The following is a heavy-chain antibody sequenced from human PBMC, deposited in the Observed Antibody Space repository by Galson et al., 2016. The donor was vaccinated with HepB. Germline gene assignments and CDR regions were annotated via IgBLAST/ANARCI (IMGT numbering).Heavy chain of an antibody. CDR1: GASISSYY. Sequence: TLSLTCTVSGASISSYYWSWIRQPPGKGLDYIGYIYHNGITNYNSSLKSRVTISLDMSKNQFSLKLSSVTAADTAVYYCASRFGSGWSSNWFDPWGQGTLVAVSS. CDR3: ASRFGSGWSSNWFDP. J-gene: IGHJ5*02. V-gene: IGHV4-59*12. CDR2: IYHNGIT. D-gene: IGHD6-19*01.